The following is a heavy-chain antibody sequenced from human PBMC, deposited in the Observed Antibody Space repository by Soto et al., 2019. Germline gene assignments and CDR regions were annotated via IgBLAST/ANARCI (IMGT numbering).Heavy chain of an antibody. D-gene: IGHD3-22*01. CDR1: GFTFSDYF. J-gene: IGHJ4*02. Sequence: GGSLRLSCAASGFTFSDYFMTWVRQAPGKGLEWVATIKQDGNERYYVDSVKGRFTISRDNAKNSLYLQMNSLRAEDTAVYYCASYYYDSSGPFDYWGQGTLVTVSS. CDR3: ASYYYDSSGPFDY. V-gene: IGHV3-7*03. CDR2: IKQDGNER.